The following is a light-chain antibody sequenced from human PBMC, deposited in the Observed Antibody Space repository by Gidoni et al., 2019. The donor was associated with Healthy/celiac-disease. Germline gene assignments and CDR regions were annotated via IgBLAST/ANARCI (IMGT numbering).Light chain of an antibody. J-gene: IGLJ1*01. CDR2: SNN. Sequence: QSVLTHPPSASGTPGQRVTISCSGRKLLIYSNNQRPAGCPDRFSGSKSGTSASLAISGLQSEDEADYYCAAWDDSLNALYVVGTGTKVTVL. V-gene: IGLV1-44*01. CDR3: AAWDDSLNALYV.